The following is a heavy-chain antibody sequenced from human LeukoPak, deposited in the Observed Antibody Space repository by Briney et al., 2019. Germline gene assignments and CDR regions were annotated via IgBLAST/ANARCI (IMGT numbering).Heavy chain of an antibody. Sequence: GGSLRLSCAASGFIFSSSAMGWVRQAPGKGLEWVSPISGNGGGTYYADSVKGRFTISRDNSKNTLYLQMNSLRAEDTAVYYCAKDISGWSDWGQGTLVTVSS. CDR2: ISGNGGGT. J-gene: IGHJ4*02. V-gene: IGHV3-23*01. CDR3: AKDISGWSD. D-gene: IGHD6-19*01. CDR1: GFIFSSSA.